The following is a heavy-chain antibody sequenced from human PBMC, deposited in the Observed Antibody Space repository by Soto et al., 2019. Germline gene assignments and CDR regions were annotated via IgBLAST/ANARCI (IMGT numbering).Heavy chain of an antibody. V-gene: IGHV4-59*01. CDR3: ARDIGFDYRFDY. D-gene: IGHD5-12*01. CDR1: GGSITAYY. Sequence: PSETLSLTCTVSGGSITAYYWSWIRQSPGKGLEWIGYIYYSGSTSYNPSLKSRASISVDTSNNQFSLKLSSVTAADTAVYYCARDIGFDYRFDYWGRGTLVTVSS. J-gene: IGHJ4*02. CDR2: IYYSGST.